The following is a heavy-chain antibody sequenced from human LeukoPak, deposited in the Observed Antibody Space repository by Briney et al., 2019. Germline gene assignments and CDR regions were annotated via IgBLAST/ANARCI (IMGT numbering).Heavy chain of an antibody. J-gene: IGHJ4*02. V-gene: IGHV3-23*01. D-gene: IGHD5-24*01. CDR3: AKDDAWLQYGD. CDR1: GFTFTKSG. Sequence: GGTLRLSCAASGFTFTKSGMIWVRQAPGKGLEWVSGISGSADSTYYADSVKGRFTISRDNSKGTVSLQMNSLRPEDTAVYYCAKDDAWLQYGDWGRGTLVTVSS. CDR2: ISGSADST.